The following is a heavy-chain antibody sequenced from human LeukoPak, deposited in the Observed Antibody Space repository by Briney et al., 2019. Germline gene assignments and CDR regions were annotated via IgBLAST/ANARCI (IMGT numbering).Heavy chain of an antibody. D-gene: IGHD6-25*01. V-gene: IGHV3-74*01. CDR1: GFTFSSYW. CDR2: INSDGSST. Sequence: GGSLRLSCAASGFTFSSYWMHWVRQAPGKGLVWVSRINSDGSSTSYADSVKGRFTISRDNAKNTLYLQMNSLRAEDTAVYYCARRSAAKDAFDIWGQGTMVTVSS. J-gene: IGHJ3*02. CDR3: ARRSAAKDAFDI.